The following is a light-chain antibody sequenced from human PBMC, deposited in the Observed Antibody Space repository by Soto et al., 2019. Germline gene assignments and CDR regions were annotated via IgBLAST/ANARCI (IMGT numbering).Light chain of an antibody. V-gene: IGLV9-49*01. CDR3: GADHGSGSNFVLPV. Sequence: QSVLTQPPSASASLGASVTLTCTLSSGYSNYKVDWYQQRPGKGPRFVMRVGTGGIVGSKGDGIPDRFSVLGSGLNRYLTIQNIQEEDESDYHCGADHGSGSNFVLPVFGGGTKLTVL. CDR2: VGTGGIVG. J-gene: IGLJ3*02. CDR1: SGYSNYK.